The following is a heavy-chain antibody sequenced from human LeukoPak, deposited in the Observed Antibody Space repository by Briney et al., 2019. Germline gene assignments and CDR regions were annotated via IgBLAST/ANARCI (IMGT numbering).Heavy chain of an antibody. J-gene: IGHJ4*02. Sequence: PGGSLRLSCAASGFTFSSYAMSWVRQAPGKGLEWVSAISGSGSSTYYADSVKGRFTISRDNSKNTLYLQMNSLRAEDTAVYYCAKDFGYYYGSGSYWEYWGQGTLVTVSS. CDR3: AKDFGYYYGSGSYWEY. CDR1: GFTFSSYA. V-gene: IGHV3-23*01. D-gene: IGHD3-10*01. CDR2: ISGSGSST.